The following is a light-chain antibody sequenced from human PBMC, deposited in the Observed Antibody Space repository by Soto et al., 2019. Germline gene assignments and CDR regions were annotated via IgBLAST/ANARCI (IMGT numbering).Light chain of an antibody. CDR1: QSVSSSY. V-gene: IGKV3-20*01. Sequence: EIVLTQSPGTLSLSPGERATLSCRASQSVSSSYLAWYQQKPGQAPRLLIHDASKRATGIPARFSGSGSGTDFTLTISRLEPEDFAVYYCQHYGNTPPSVTFGPGTKVDIK. CDR3: QHYGNTPPSVT. J-gene: IGKJ3*01. CDR2: DAS.